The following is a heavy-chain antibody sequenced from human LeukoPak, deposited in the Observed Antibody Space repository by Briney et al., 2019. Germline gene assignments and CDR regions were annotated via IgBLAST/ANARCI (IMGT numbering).Heavy chain of an antibody. CDR2: ISTDASST. CDR1: GFTFSSYW. D-gene: IGHD3-10*01. V-gene: IGHV3-74*01. CDR3: ATLLLVCEACHNDY. Sequence: GGSLRLSCAASGFTFSSYWMHWVRQAPGKGLVWVSRISTDASSTTYADSVKGRFTISRDNAKDTLYLQMNSLRAEDTAVYYCATLLLVCEACHNDYWGQATLVTVSS. J-gene: IGHJ4*02.